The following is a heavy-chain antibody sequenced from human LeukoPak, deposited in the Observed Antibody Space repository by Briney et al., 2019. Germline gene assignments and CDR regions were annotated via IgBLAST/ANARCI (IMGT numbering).Heavy chain of an antibody. CDR2: IWYDGSNK. J-gene: IGHJ4*02. V-gene: IGHV3-33*01. Sequence: GGSLRLSCAASGFTFSSYGMHWVRQAPGKGLGWVALIWYDGSNKYYADSVKGRLTISRDNSKNTLYLQMNSLRAEDTAVYYCAREGPRGNSQFDYRGQGTLVTVSS. D-gene: IGHD2/OR15-2a*01. CDR3: AREGPRGNSQFDY. CDR1: GFTFSSYG.